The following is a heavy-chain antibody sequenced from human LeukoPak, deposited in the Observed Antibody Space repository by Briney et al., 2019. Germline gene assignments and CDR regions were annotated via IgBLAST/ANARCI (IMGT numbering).Heavy chain of an antibody. J-gene: IGHJ4*02. CDR3: ARDMGYCSSTSCSKSHY. Sequence: ASVKVSCKASGYTFTSYGLTWVRQAPGQGLEWMGWISAYNGNTSYAQNPQDRVTMTTDTSTSTAYMELRGLRSDDTAVYYCARDMGYCSSTSCSKSHYWGQGTLVTVSS. CDR1: GYTFTSYG. D-gene: IGHD2-2*01. CDR2: ISAYNGNT. V-gene: IGHV1-18*04.